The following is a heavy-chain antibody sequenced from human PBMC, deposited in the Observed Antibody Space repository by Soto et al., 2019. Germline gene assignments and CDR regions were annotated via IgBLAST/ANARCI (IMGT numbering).Heavy chain of an antibody. Sequence: SETLSLTCTVSGGSISSYYWSWIRQPPGKGLEWIGYIYYSGSTNYNPSLKSRVTISVDTSKNQFSLKLSSVTAADTAVYYCARGWVRYFDWLSGGPSCAFDIWGQGTMVTVSS. CDR1: GGSISSYY. J-gene: IGHJ3*02. CDR3: ARGWVRYFDWLSGGPSCAFDI. CDR2: IYYSGST. V-gene: IGHV4-59*01. D-gene: IGHD3-9*01.